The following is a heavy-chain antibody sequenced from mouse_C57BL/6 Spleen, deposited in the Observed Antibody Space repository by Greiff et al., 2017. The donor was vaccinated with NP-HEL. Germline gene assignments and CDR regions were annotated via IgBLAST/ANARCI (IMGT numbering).Heavy chain of an antibody. J-gene: IGHJ4*01. Sequence: QVQLQQPGAELVKPGASVKLSCKASGYTFTSYWMQWVKQRPGQGLEWIGEIDPSDSYTNYNQKFKGKATLTVDTSSSTAYMQLSSLTSEDSAVYYCARAHYGISPGYAMDYWGQGTSVTVSS. CDR3: ARAHYGISPGYAMDY. V-gene: IGHV1-50*01. D-gene: IGHD1-1*01. CDR2: IDPSDSYT. CDR1: GYTFTSYW.